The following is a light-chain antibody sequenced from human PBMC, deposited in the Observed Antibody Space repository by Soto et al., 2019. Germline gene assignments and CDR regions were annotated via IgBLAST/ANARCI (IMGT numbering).Light chain of an antibody. CDR2: EVS. J-gene: IGLJ2*01. CDR1: SSDVGGYNY. Sequence: QSVLTRPASVSGSPGQSITISCTGASSDVGGYNYVSWYQQRPGKAPKLMIYEVSNRPSGVSNRFSGSKSGNTASLTISGLQAEDEADYYCSSYTSSSTVVFGGGTKVTVL. V-gene: IGLV2-14*01. CDR3: SSYTSSSTVV.